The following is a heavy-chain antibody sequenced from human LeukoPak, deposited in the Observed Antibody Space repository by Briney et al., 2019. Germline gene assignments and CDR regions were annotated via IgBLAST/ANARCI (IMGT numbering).Heavy chain of an antibody. CDR2: IKEDGSEK. D-gene: IGHD3-16*01. J-gene: IGHJ4*02. Sequence: GGSLRLSCAASGFTFSSHWMNWVRQAPGKGLEWVANIKEDGSEKDYVDSVKGRFTISRDNAKNSLYLQMDSLRAEDTAVYYCARDRIGGEEYWGQGTLVAVSS. CDR3: ARDRIGGEEY. CDR1: GFTFSSHW. V-gene: IGHV3-7*01.